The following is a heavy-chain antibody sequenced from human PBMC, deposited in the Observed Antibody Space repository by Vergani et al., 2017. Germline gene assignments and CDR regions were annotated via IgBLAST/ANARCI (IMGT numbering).Heavy chain of an antibody. D-gene: IGHD3-3*01. Sequence: EVQLVESGGGLVQPGGSLRLSCAASGFTVSSNYMSWVRQAPGKGLEWVSVIYSGGSTYYADSVKGRFTISRDNSKNTLYLQMNSLRAEDTAVYYCASGGYYSGSYFDCWGQGTLVTVSS. CDR2: IYSGGST. CDR3: ASGGYYSGSYFDC. CDR1: GFTVSSNY. J-gene: IGHJ4*02. V-gene: IGHV3-66*02.